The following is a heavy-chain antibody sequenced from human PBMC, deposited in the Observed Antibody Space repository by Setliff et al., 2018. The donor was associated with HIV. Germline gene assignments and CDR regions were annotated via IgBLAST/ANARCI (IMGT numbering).Heavy chain of an antibody. CDR3: VRDRDWAFDY. CDR1: GFTFDDYT. D-gene: IGHD3-9*01. J-gene: IGHJ4*02. CDR2: NGIINGAK. V-gene: IGHV3-48*01. Sequence: GGSLRLSCAASGFTFDDYTMHWVRQAPGKGLEWISYNGIINGAKHYADSMEGRFTISRDDAKNSLYLQMDSLRAEDTAVYYCVRDRDWAFDYWGQGILVTVSS.